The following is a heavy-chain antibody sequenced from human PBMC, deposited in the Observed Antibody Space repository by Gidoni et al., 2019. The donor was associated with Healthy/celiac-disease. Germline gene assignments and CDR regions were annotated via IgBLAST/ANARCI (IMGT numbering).Heavy chain of an antibody. J-gene: IGHJ6*02. Sequence: YGSKWYNDYAVSVKSRITINPDTSKNQFSLQLNSVTPEDTAVYYCARDEAVDTEDGMDVWGQGTTVTVSS. D-gene: IGHD5-18*01. CDR2: YGSKWYN. V-gene: IGHV6-1*01. CDR3: ARDEAVDTEDGMDV.